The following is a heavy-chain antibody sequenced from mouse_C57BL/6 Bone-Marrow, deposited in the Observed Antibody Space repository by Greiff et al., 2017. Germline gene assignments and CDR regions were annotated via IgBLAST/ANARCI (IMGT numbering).Heavy chain of an antibody. CDR2: ISSGGDYI. V-gene: IGHV5-9-1*02. J-gene: IGHJ4*01. Sequence: DVMLVESGEGLVKPGGSLKLSCAASGFTFSSYAMSWVRQTPEKRLEWVAYISSGGDYIYYADTVKGRFTISRDNARNTLYLQMSSLKSEDTAMYYCTRDSSYDYDEVRYAMDYWGQGTSVTVSS. CDR3: TRDSSYDYDEVRYAMDY. CDR1: GFTFSSYA. D-gene: IGHD2-4*01.